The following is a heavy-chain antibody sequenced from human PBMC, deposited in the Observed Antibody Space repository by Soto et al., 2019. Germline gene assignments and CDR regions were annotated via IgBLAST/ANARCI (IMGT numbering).Heavy chain of an antibody. CDR1: GFTVSSNY. J-gene: IGHJ4*02. D-gene: IGHD2-2*01. V-gene: IGHV3-53*01. Sequence: GGSLRLSCAASGFTVSSNYMSWVRQAPGKGLEWVSVIYSGGSTYYADSVKGRFTISRDNSKNTLYLQMNSLRAEDTAVYYCARFRYCISTSCYVYFDYWGQGT. CDR3: ARFRYCISTSCYVYFDY. CDR2: IYSGGST.